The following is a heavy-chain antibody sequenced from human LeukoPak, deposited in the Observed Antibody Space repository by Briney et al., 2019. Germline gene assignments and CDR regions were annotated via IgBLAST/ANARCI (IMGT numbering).Heavy chain of an antibody. Sequence: GVSLRLSCAASGFTFSSYAMSWVRQAPGKGLEWVSAISGSGGSTYYADSVKGRFTIFRDNSKNTLYLQMNSLRAEDTAVYYCALSVSSGFPYNAFDIWGQGTMVTVSS. CDR3: ALSVSSGFPYNAFDI. CDR1: GFTFSSYA. J-gene: IGHJ3*02. D-gene: IGHD6-19*01. CDR2: ISGSGGST. V-gene: IGHV3-23*01.